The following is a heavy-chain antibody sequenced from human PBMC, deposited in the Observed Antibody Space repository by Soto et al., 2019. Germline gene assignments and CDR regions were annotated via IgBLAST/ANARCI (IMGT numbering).Heavy chain of an antibody. V-gene: IGHV3-11*06. CDR1: GFTFSDYY. D-gene: IGHD1-1*01. CDR2: SSNSGTFS. J-gene: IGHJ4*02. CDR3: ARSGDNYNRLDY. Sequence: QVQLVESGGGLVKPGGSLRLSCEGSGFTFSDYYISWIRQAPGKGLEWISYSSNSGTFSRYADSVKGLFSISRDNTKNLLYLQMNCLRAEDTAVYYCARSGDNYNRLDYWGQGTPVTVSS.